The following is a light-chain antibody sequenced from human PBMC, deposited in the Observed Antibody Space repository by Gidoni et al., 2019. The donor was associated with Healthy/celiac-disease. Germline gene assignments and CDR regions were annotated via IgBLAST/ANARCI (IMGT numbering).Light chain of an antibody. Sequence: PATQALSPCVSSTLCCRASQSVSCYLAGYHQKPGQAPRLLIYDASNSATGIPARFSGSGSGTDVTLTISSLEPEDVAGYYCQQRSNWPPLTFGGGTKVEIK. CDR2: DAS. CDR1: QSVSCY. V-gene: IGKV3-11*01. J-gene: IGKJ4*01. CDR3: QQRSNWPPLT.